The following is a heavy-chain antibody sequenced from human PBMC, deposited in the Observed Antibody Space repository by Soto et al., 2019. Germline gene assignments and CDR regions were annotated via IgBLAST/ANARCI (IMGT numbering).Heavy chain of an antibody. D-gene: IGHD3-10*01. V-gene: IGHV1-69*01. CDR3: ARVVKFYGSGSYEGWFDP. J-gene: IGHJ5*02. Sequence: QVQLVQSGAEVKKPGSSVKVSCKASGGTFSSYAISWVRQAPGQGLEWMGGIIPIFGTANYAQKFQGRVTITADESTSTAYMELSSLRSEDTGVYYCARVVKFYGSGSYEGWFDPWGQGNLVTVSS. CDR2: IIPIFGTA. CDR1: GGTFSSYA.